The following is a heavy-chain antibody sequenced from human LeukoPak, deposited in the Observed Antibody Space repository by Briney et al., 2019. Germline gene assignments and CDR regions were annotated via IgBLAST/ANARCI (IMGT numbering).Heavy chain of an antibody. D-gene: IGHD3-3*01. J-gene: IGHJ6*03. CDR3: ARHVYDFWSGALNGYYYMDV. V-gene: IGHV4-39*01. CDR1: GGSISSSSYY. Sequence: KPSETLSLTCTVSGGSISSSSYYWGWIRQPPGKGLEWIGSIYYSGSTYYNPSLKSRVTISVDTSKNQFSLKLSSVTAADTAVYYCARHVYDFWSGALNGYYYMDVWGKGTTVTVS. CDR2: IYYSGST.